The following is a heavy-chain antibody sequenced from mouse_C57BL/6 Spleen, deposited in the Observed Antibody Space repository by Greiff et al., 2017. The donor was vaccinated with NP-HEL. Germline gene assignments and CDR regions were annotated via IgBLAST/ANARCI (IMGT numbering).Heavy chain of an antibody. CDR3: AISSYDYDGGFAY. CDR1: GYTFTSYW. V-gene: IGHV1-64*01. CDR2: IHPTSGST. D-gene: IGHD2-4*01. Sequence: QVQLQQPGAELVKPGASVKLSCKASGYTFTSYWMHWVKQRPGQGLEWIGMIHPTSGSTNYNEKFKSKATLTVDKSSSTAYMQLSSLTSEDSAVYYCAISSYDYDGGFAYWGQGTLVTVSA. J-gene: IGHJ3*01.